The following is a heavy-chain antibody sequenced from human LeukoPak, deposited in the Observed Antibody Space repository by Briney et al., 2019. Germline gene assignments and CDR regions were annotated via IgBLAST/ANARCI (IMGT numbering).Heavy chain of an antibody. V-gene: IGHV3-23*01. CDR2: NSDSGGST. CDR1: GFTFSSYA. D-gene: IGHD3-22*01. CDR3: ARENYYDSSGYYSDY. J-gene: IGHJ4*02. Sequence: GGSLRLTCAASGFTFSSYAMSWVRQAPGKGLEWVSANSDSGGSTYYADSVKGRFTISRDNSKNTLYLQMNSLRAEDTAVYYCARENYYDSSGYYSDYWGQGTLVTVSS.